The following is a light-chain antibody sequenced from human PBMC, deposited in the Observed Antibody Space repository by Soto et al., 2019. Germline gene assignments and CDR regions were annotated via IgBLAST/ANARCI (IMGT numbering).Light chain of an antibody. CDR3: SSYTSRSTLV. CDR2: EVT. J-gene: IGLJ1*01. Sequence: QSALTQPASVSGSPGQSITISCTGTSGDIGGYNYVSWYQQHPGKAPKLMIYEVTNRPSGVSNRFSGSKSGNTASLTISGLQAEDEADYYCSSYTSRSTLVFGTGTKLTVL. CDR1: SGDIGGYNY. V-gene: IGLV2-14*01.